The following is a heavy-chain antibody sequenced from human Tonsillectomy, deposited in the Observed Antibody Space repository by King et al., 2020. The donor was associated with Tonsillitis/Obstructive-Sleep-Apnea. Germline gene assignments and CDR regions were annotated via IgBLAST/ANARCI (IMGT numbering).Heavy chain of an antibody. Sequence: VQLVESWGGLVQPGGSLRLSCAASGFTFSSYWMSWVRQAPGKGLEWVANIKQDGSEKYYVDSVKGRFTISRDNAKNSLYLQMNSLRAEDTAVYYCARESSGWYGIVDYWGQGTLVTVSS. CDR3: ARESSGWYGIVDY. CDR2: IKQDGSEK. D-gene: IGHD6-19*01. V-gene: IGHV3-7*03. J-gene: IGHJ4*02. CDR1: GFTFSSYW.